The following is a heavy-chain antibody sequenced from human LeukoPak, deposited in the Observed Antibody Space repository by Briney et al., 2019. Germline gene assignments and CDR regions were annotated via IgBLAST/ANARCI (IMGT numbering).Heavy chain of an antibody. D-gene: IGHD3-9*01. V-gene: IGHV1-18*01. CDR2: ISAYNGNT. J-gene: IGHJ4*02. CDR3: ARVLILTGYYLFDY. CDR1: GYTFTSYG. Sequence: GASVKVSCKASGYTFTSYGISWVRQAPGQGLEWMGWISAYNGNTNYAQKLQGRVTMTTDTSTSTAYMELRSLRSDDTAVYYCARVLILTGYYLFDYWGQGTLDTVSS.